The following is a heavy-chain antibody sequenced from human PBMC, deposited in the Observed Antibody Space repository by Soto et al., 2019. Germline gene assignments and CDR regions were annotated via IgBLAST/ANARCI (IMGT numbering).Heavy chain of an antibody. J-gene: IGHJ4*02. CDR1: GYTLTELS. D-gene: IGHD3-22*01. CDR3: ASNRKYYYDSSGYYNY. V-gene: IGHV1-24*01. Sequence: ASVKVSCKVSGYTLTELSMHWVRQAPGKGLEWMGGFDPEDGETIYAQKFQGRVTMTEDTSTDTAYMELSSLRSEDTAVYYCASNRKYYYDSSGYYNYWGQGTLDTVSS. CDR2: FDPEDGET.